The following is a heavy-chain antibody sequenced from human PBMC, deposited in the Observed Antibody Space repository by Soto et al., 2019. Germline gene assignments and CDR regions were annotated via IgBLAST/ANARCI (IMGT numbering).Heavy chain of an antibody. D-gene: IGHD3-3*01. J-gene: IGHJ6*02. V-gene: IGHV3-74*01. CDR1: GFTFSSYW. CDR3: ARDMGTGNYDFWSGYSRYYYYGMDV. CDR2: INSDGSST. Sequence: PGGSLRLSCAASGFTFSSYWMHWVRRAPGKGLVWVSRINSDGSSTSYADSVKGRFTISRDNAKNTLYLQMNSLRAEDTAVYYCARDMGTGNYDFWSGYSRYYYYGMDVWGQGTTVTVSS.